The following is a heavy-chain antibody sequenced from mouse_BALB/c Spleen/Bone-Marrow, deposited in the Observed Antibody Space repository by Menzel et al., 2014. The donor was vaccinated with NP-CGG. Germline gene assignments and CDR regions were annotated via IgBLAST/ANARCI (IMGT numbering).Heavy chain of an antibody. CDR3: ARHHRYAYYFDY. CDR1: GYTFTGYW. J-gene: IGHJ2*01. Sequence: QVQLQQSGAELVKPGASVKLSCKASGYTFTGYWMHWANQRPGQGLEWIGEIHPNSGNTNYNEKFKDKATLTVDTSSSTAYVDLSSLTSEDSAVYYCARHHRYAYYFDYWGQGTTLTVSS. CDR2: IHPNSGNT. D-gene: IGHD2-14*01. V-gene: IGHV1S130*01.